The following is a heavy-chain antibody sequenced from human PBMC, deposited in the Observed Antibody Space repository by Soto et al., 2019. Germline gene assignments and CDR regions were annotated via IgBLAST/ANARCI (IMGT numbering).Heavy chain of an antibody. D-gene: IGHD3-22*01. Sequence: GESLKISCKASGYIIKNYWIGWVRQMPGQGLEWMGIIYPGDSDTRYSPSFQGQVTISADKSISTAYLQWSSLKASDTAMYYCARYLFSSGGPYYYDSSGYYYYFDYWGQGTLVTV. V-gene: IGHV5-51*01. CDR1: GYIIKNYW. J-gene: IGHJ4*02. CDR2: IYPGDSDT. CDR3: ARYLFSSGGPYYYDSSGYYYYFDY.